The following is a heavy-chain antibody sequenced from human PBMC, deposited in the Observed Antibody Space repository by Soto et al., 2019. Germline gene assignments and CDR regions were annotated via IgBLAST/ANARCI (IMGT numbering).Heavy chain of an antibody. D-gene: IGHD3-16*01. CDR3: ARDSSPSLKRYVLHYYGMDV. Sequence: GASVKVSCKASGGTFSSYAISWVRQAPGQGLEWMGGIIPIFGTANYAQKFQGRVTITADESTSTAYMELSSLRSEDTAVYYCARDSSPSLKRYVLHYYGMDVWGQGTTVTVSS. V-gene: IGHV1-69*13. J-gene: IGHJ6*02. CDR1: GGTFSSYA. CDR2: IIPIFGTA.